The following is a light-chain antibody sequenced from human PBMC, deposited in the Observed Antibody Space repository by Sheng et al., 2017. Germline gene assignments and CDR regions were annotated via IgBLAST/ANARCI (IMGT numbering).Light chain of an antibody. CDR1: QSISDY. CDR2: AAS. CDR3: QQNYSMPQT. V-gene: IGKV1-39*01. J-gene: IGKJ1*01. Sequence: DIQMTQSPSSLSASLGDRVTISCRASQSISDYLNWYQQKPGKAPKLLIFAASSIQTGVPSRFSGSGSGTDFTLTISSLQPEDFATYYCQQNYSMPQTFGQGTKGGNQT.